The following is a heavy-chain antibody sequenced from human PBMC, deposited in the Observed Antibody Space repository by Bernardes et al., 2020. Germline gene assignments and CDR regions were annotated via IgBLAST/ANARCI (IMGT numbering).Heavy chain of an antibody. CDR2: ISAYNGNT. D-gene: IGHD1-20*01. Sequence: ASVKVSCKASGYTFTSYGISWVRQAPGQGLEWMGWISAYNGNTNYAQKLQGRVTMTTDTSTSTAYMELRSLRSDDTAVYYCAREMGITGTNWFDPWGQGTLVTGSS. V-gene: IGHV1-18*01. CDR3: AREMGITGTNWFDP. J-gene: IGHJ5*02. CDR1: GYTFTSYG.